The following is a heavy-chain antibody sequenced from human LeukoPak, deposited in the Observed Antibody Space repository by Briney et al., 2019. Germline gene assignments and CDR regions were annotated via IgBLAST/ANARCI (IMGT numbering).Heavy chain of an antibody. CDR3: ARVGYDFWSGYYLGGDYFDY. J-gene: IGHJ4*02. CDR1: GFTFSDYY. Sequence: PGGSLRLSCAASGFTFSDYYISWIRQAPGKGLEWVAVISYDGSNKYYADSVKGRFTISRDNAKNSLYLQMNSLRAEDTAIYYCARVGYDFWSGYYLGGDYFDYWGRGILVTVSS. CDR2: ISYDGSNK. V-gene: IGHV3-30-3*01. D-gene: IGHD3-3*01.